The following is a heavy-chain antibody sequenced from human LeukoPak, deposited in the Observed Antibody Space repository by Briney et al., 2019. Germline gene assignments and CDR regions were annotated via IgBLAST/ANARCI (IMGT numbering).Heavy chain of an antibody. CDR3: AKNPYYDSSGLWDY. J-gene: IGHJ4*02. Sequence: GGSLRLSCAASGFTFNSYAMHWVRQAPGRGLEWVAVISYDGSNKYSADSVKGRFTISRDNSKNTLYLQMNSLRAEDTAVYYCAKNPYYDSSGLWDYWGQGTLVTVSS. D-gene: IGHD3-22*01. CDR2: ISYDGSNK. V-gene: IGHV3-30-3*02. CDR1: GFTFNSYA.